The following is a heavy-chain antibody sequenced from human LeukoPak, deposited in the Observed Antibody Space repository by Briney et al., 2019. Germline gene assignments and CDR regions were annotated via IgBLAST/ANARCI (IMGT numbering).Heavy chain of an antibody. CDR1: GFTFSSYW. CDR2: ISNGDGNT. D-gene: IGHD6-13*01. V-gene: IGHV3-21*04. J-gene: IGHJ4*02. Sequence: GGSLRLSCAASGFTFSSYWMSWVRQAPGKGLEWVSTISNGDGNTYYADSVKGRFTISRDNAKNSLYLQMNSLSAEDTAVYYCARDLMGIAYRGAFYYWGQGTLVTVSS. CDR3: ARDLMGIAYRGAFYY.